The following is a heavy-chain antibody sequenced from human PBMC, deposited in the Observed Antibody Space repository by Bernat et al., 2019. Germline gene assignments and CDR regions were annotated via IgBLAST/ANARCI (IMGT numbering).Heavy chain of an antibody. V-gene: IGHV3-30-3*01. D-gene: IGHD6-19*01. Sequence: QVQLVESGGGVVQPGRSLRLSCAASGFTFSSYAMHWVRQAPGKGLEWVAVISYDGSNKYYADSVKGRFTISRDNSKNTLYLQMNSLRAEDTAVYYWARGPVVGQWLTRGAFDIWGQGTMVTVSS. J-gene: IGHJ3*02. CDR3: ARGPVVGQWLTRGAFDI. CDR2: ISYDGSNK. CDR1: GFTFSSYA.